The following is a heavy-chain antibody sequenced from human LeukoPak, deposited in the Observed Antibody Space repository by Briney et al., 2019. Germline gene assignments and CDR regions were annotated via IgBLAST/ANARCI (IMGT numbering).Heavy chain of an antibody. J-gene: IGHJ6*03. Sequence: SETLSLTCTVSGGSISSHYWSWIRQPPGKGLEWIGYIYYSGSTNYNPSLKSRVTISVDTSKNQFSLKLSSVTAADTAMYYCARRKNVYDFWNGDGYYYYMDVWGKGTTVTVSS. V-gene: IGHV4-59*11. D-gene: IGHD3-3*01. CDR2: IYYSGST. CDR1: GGSISSHY. CDR3: ARRKNVYDFWNGDGYYYYMDV.